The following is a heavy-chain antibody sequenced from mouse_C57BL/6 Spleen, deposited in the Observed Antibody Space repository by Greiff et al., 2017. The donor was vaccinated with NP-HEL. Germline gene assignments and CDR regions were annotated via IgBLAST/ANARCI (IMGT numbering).Heavy chain of an antibody. Sequence: EVQGVESGPELVKPGASVKISCKASGYSFTGYYMNWVKQSPEKSLEWIGEINPSTGGTTYNQKFKAKATLTVDKSSSTAYMQLMSLTSEDSAVYYCARGENGYYRFDYWGQGTTLTVSS. CDR1: GYSFTGYY. D-gene: IGHD2-3*01. J-gene: IGHJ2*01. V-gene: IGHV1-42*01. CDR2: INPSTGGT. CDR3: ARGENGYYRFDY.